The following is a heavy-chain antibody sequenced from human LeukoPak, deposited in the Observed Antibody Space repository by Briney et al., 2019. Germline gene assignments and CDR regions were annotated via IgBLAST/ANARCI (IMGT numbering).Heavy chain of an antibody. CDR3: ARLLRDGYNWNYFDY. J-gene: IGHJ4*02. D-gene: IGHD5-24*01. V-gene: IGHV4-34*01. Sequence: PSETLSLACAVYGGSFSGYYWSWIRQPPGKGLEWIGEINHSGSTNYNPSLKSRVTISVDTSKNQFSLKLSSVTAADTAVYYCARLLRDGYNWNYFDYWGQGTLVTVSS. CDR2: INHSGST. CDR1: GGSFSGYY.